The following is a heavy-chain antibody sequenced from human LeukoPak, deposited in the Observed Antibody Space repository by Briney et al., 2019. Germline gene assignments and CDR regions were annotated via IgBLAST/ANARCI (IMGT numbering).Heavy chain of an antibody. V-gene: IGHV3-33*08. J-gene: IGHJ4*02. D-gene: IGHD2-2*01. CDR2: IWYDGSNK. CDR1: GFTFSSYA. Sequence: PGGSLRLSCAASGFTFSSYAMHWVRQAPGKGLEWVAVIWYDGSNKYYADSVKGRFTISRDNSKNTLYLQMNSLRAEDTAVYYCARYCSSTSCYIDYWGQGTLVTVSS. CDR3: ARYCSSTSCYIDY.